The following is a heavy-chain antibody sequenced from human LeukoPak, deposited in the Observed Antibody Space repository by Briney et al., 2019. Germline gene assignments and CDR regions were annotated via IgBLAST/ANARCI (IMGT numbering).Heavy chain of an antibody. CDR2: IWYDGSNK. CDR1: GFTFSSYG. J-gene: IGHJ4*02. V-gene: IGHV3-33*01. Sequence: PGGSLRLSCAASGFTFSSYGMHWVRQAPGKGLEWVAVIWYDGSNKYYADSVKGRFTISRDNSKNTLYLQMNSLRAEDTAVYYCARAPPYTYYYDSSGIDYWGQGTLVTVSS. CDR3: ARAPPYTYYYDSSGIDY. D-gene: IGHD3-22*01.